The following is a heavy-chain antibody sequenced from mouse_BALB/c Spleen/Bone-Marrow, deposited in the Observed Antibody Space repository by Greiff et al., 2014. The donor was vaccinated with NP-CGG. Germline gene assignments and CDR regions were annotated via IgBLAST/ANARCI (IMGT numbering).Heavy chain of an antibody. CDR1: GYTFTAYV. J-gene: IGHJ2*01. V-gene: IGHV1-14*01. Sequence: VQLQQSGPELVKPGASVRMSCKASGYTFTAYVMHWVKQKPGQGLEWIGYINPYNDGTNYIEKFKGKATLTSDIPSSTAYMVLSSLTSEDSAVYYCAREGWLLRFDYWGQGTTLTVSS. CDR2: INPYNDGT. D-gene: IGHD2-3*01. CDR3: AREGWLLRFDY.